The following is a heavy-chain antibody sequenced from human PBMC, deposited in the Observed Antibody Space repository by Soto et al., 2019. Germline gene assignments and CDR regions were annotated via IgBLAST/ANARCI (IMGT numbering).Heavy chain of an antibody. CDR1: GFTFSSYG. V-gene: IGHV3-30*18. CDR3: AKDPTGHRPI. Sequence: GGSLRLSCAASGFTFSSYGMHWVRQAPGKGLEWVSVISYDGSNKYYADSVKGRFTISRDNSKNTLYLQMNSLRAEDTAVYYCAKDPTGHRPIWGQGTMVTVSS. CDR2: ISYDGSNK. J-gene: IGHJ3*02. D-gene: IGHD7-27*01.